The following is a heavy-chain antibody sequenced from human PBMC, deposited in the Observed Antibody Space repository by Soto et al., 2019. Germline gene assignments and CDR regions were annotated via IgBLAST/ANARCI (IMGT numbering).Heavy chain of an antibody. D-gene: IGHD6-6*01. Sequence: GGSLRLSCAASGFTFSSYWMSWVRQAPGKGLEWVANIKQDGSEKYYVDSVKGRFTISRDNAKNSLYLQMNSLRAEDTAVYYCARDGSSSSWTIHYYYYMDVWGKGTTVTVSS. V-gene: IGHV3-7*01. CDR2: IKQDGSEK. CDR3: ARDGSSSSWTIHYYYYMDV. CDR1: GFTFSSYW. J-gene: IGHJ6*03.